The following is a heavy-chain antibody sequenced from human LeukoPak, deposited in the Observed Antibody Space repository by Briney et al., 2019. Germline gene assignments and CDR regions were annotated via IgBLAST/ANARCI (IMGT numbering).Heavy chain of an antibody. V-gene: IGHV3-7*01. Sequence: PGGSLRLSCAGSGFTFSNYWMNWVRQPPGKGLEWVANIKQEGSEKSYVDSVKGRFTISRDNAKNSLFLQMNSLRAEDTAVYYCARGKTTHDYWGQGTLVTVSS. CDR3: ARGKTTHDY. J-gene: IGHJ4*02. CDR1: GFTFSNYW. D-gene: IGHD4-11*01. CDR2: IKQEGSEK.